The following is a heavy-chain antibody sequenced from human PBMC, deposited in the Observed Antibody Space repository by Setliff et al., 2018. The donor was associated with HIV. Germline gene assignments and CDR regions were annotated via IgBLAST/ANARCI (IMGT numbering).Heavy chain of an antibody. V-gene: IGHV4-39*01. D-gene: IGHD6-19*01. Sequence: PSETLSLTCTVSGGSIGTGASYWGWIRQPPGKGLEWIGSIHYSGTTYYNPSLNIRVTMSVDLAKNQFSLNLRSATAADTAVYYCVDNAKNNPGPVDFGEYFHRWGQGTLVTVSS. CDR1: GGSIGTGASY. CDR2: IHYSGTT. CDR3: VDNAKNNPGPVDFGEYFHR. J-gene: IGHJ1*01.